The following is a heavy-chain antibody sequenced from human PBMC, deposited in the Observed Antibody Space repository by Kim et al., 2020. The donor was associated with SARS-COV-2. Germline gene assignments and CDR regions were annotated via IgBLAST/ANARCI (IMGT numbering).Heavy chain of an antibody. CDR3: ARGIVVPAAIRSEYFDY. D-gene: IGHD2-2*01. V-gene: IGHV5-51*01. CDR2: IYPGDSDT. J-gene: IGHJ4*02. CDR1: GYSFTSYW. Sequence: GESLKISCKGSGYSFTSYWIGWVCQMPGKGLEWMGIIYPGDSDTRYSPSFQGQVTISADKSISTAYLQWSSLKASDTAMYYCARGIVVPAAIRSEYFDYWGQGTLVTVSS.